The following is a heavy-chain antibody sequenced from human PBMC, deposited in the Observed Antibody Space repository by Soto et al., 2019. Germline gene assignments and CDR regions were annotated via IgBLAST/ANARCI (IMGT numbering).Heavy chain of an antibody. CDR2: IYYSGST. Sequence: QVQLQESGPGLVKPSQTLSLTCTVSGGSISSGGYYWSWIRQHPGKGLEWIGYIYYSGSTYYNPSLKSRVTRSVDTSKNQFSLKLSSVTAADTAVYYCARDSLGPSILHAFDIWGQGTMVTVSS. V-gene: IGHV4-31*03. J-gene: IGHJ3*02. CDR3: ARDSLGPSILHAFDI. CDR1: GGSISSGGYY.